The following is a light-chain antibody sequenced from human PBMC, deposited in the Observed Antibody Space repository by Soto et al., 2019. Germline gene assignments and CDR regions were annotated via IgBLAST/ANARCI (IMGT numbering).Light chain of an antibody. V-gene: IGLV1-40*01. Sequence: SALTQPPSVSGDPGQRVTISCTGSSSNIGAGYDVHWYQQLPGTAPKLLIYRNTNRPSGVPDRFSGSKSGTSASLAITGLQAEDEADYYCQSCDSGLSVSGVFGTGTKV. J-gene: IGLJ1*01. CDR1: SSNIGAGYD. CDR3: QSCDSGLSVSGV. CDR2: RNT.